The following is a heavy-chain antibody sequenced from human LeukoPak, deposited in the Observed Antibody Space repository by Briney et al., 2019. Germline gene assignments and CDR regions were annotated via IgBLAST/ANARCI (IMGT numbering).Heavy chain of an antibody. CDR3: AGVDGSPDS. CDR2: VNPNSGYT. CDR1: GYTFTRFD. V-gene: IGHV1-8*03. Sequence: GASVKVSCKASGYTFTRFDINWVRQATGQGLEWMGWVNPNSGYTGYAQKFQGRVTITRDTSINTAYMELSSLRSEDTAVYYCAGVDGSPDSWGQGTLVTVSS. J-gene: IGHJ4*02. D-gene: IGHD2-15*01.